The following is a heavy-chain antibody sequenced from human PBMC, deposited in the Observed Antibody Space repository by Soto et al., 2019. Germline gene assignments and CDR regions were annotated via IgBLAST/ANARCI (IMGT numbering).Heavy chain of an antibody. CDR1: GFTFRNYS. CDR3: ARDLTSGSNDY. J-gene: IGHJ4*02. Sequence: EVHLVESGGGLVKPGGSLTLSCVASGFTFRNYSMNWVRQAPGKGLEWVSSISRSSSYIYYTDSVKGRFTISRDNAENSLYLHMNSLRAEDTAVYYCARDLTSGSNDYWGQGTLVTVSS. V-gene: IGHV3-21*01. CDR2: ISRSSSYI. D-gene: IGHD3-3*01.